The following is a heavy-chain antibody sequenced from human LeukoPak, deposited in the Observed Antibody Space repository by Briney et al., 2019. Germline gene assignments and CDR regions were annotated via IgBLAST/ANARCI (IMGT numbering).Heavy chain of an antibody. J-gene: IGHJ6*03. CDR2: IRYDGSNK. Sequence: PGGSLRLSCAASGFTFSSYGMHWVRQAPGKGLEWVAFIRYDGSNKYYADSVKGRFTISRDNSKNTLYLQMNSLRAEDTAVYYCAKDALRGSGYGYYYYYYMDVWGKGTTVTISS. CDR3: AKDALRGSGYGYYYYYYMDV. CDR1: GFTFSSYG. V-gene: IGHV3-30*02. D-gene: IGHD3-10*01.